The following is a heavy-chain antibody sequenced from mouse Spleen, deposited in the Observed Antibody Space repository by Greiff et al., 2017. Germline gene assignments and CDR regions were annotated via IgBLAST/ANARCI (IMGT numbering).Heavy chain of an antibody. V-gene: IGHV1-18*01. CDR3: ARSTTVNYAMDY. CDR2: INPNNGGT. J-gene: IGHJ4*01. D-gene: IGHD1-1*01. CDR1: GYTFTDYN. Sequence: VQLQQSGPELVKPGASVKIPCKASGYTFTDYNMDWVKQSHGKSLEWIGDINPNNGGTIYNQKFKGKATLTVDKSSSTAYMELRSLTSEDTAVYYCARSTTVNYAMDYWGQGTSVTVSS.